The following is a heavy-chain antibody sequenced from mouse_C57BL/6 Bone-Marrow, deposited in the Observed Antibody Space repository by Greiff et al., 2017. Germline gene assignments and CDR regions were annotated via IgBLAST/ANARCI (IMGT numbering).Heavy chain of an antibody. CDR1: GYTFTSYW. J-gene: IGHJ1*03. CDR3: ARGITTDV. D-gene: IGHD1-1*01. CDR2: IDPSDSVT. Sequence: QVQLQQPGAELVRPGSSVKLSCKASGYTFTSYWMHWVKQRPIQGLEWIGNIDPSDSVTHYNQKFKDKATLTVDKSSSTAYMQLSSLTSEDSAVYCCARGITTDVWGTGTTVTGSS. V-gene: IGHV1-52*01.